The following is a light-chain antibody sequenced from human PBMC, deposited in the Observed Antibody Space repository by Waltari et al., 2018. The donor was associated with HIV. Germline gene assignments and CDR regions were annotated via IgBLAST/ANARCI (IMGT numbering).Light chain of an antibody. CDR1: QSVDSKY. CDR3: QQYGTPPWT. J-gene: IGKJ1*01. V-gene: IGKV3-20*01. CDR2: GAY. Sequence: EIVLTQSPGTLSSSPGERATLSCRATQSVDSKYVAWYQQKPGQAPRLLIYGAYSRASGSPDRFRGSGSGTDFTLTISRLEPEDLAVYSCQQYGTPPWTFGQGTKVEIK.